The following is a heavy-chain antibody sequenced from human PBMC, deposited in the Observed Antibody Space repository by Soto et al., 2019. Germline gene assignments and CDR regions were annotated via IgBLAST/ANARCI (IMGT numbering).Heavy chain of an antibody. CDR2: INPNSGGT. Sequence: ASVKVSCKASGYTFTGYYMDWGRQAPGQGPEWMGWINPNSGGTNYAQKFQGWVTMTRDTSISTAYMELSRLRSDDTAVYYCASATKYNRLPDAFDIRCQGTMVTGS. CDR1: GYTFTGYY. J-gene: IGHJ3*02. D-gene: IGHD1-20*01. V-gene: IGHV1-2*04. CDR3: ASATKYNRLPDAFDI.